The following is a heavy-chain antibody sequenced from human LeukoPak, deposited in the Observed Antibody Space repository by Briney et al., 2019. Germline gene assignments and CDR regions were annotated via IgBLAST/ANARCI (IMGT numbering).Heavy chain of an antibody. V-gene: IGHV4-59*08. CDR2: IYYSGTT. D-gene: IGHD3-16*01. CDR1: GGSLSTYF. J-gene: IGHJ3*02. Sequence: SETLSLTCTVSGGSLSTYFWTWIRQPPGKGLEWIGYIYYSGTTNYHPSLESRVTISVDTSKNQLSLKLNSVTAADTAVYYCARRTGEGAFDIWGQGTMVTVSS. CDR3: ARRTGEGAFDI.